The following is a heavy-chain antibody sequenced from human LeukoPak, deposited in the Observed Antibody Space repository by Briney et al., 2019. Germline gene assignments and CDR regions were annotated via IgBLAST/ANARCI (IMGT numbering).Heavy chain of an antibody. Sequence: GASVKVSCKASGYTFTGYYMHWVRQAPGQGLEWMGWINPNSGGTNYAQKFQGWVTMTRDTSISTAYMELSRLRSDDTAVYYCARGVAVAGMDYYYGMDVWGKGTTVTVSS. J-gene: IGHJ6*04. CDR1: GYTFTGYY. CDR3: ARGVAVAGMDYYYGMDV. CDR2: INPNSGGT. D-gene: IGHD6-13*01. V-gene: IGHV1-2*04.